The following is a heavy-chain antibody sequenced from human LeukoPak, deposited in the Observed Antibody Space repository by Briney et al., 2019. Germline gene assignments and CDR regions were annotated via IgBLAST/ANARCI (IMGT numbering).Heavy chain of an antibody. CDR1: GGSISSGSYY. CDR2: IYTSGST. J-gene: IGHJ4*02. CDR3: ARGRTTVTLDY. D-gene: IGHD4-17*01. V-gene: IGHV4-61*02. Sequence: PSQTLSLTCTVSGGSISSGSYYWSWIRQPAGKGLEWIGRIYTSGSTNYNPSLKSRVTISVDTSKNQFSLKLSSVTAADTAVYHCARGRTTVTLDYWGQGTLVTVSS.